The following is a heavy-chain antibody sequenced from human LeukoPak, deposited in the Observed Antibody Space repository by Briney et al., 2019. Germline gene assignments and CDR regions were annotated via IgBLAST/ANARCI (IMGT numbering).Heavy chain of an antibody. CDR2: ISYDGSNK. CDR3: AKDSYGSGSPLDY. J-gene: IGHJ4*02. CDR1: GFTFSSYG. Sequence: PGGSLRLSCAASGFTFSSYGMHWVRQAPGKGLEWVAVISYDGSNKYYADSVKGRFTISRDNSKNTLYLQMNSLRAEDTAMYYCAKDSYGSGSPLDYWGQGTLVTVSS. V-gene: IGHV3-30*18. D-gene: IGHD3-10*01.